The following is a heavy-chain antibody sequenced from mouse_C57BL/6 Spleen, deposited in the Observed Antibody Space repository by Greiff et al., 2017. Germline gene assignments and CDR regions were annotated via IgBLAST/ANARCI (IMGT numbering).Heavy chain of an antibody. Sequence: VQGVESGAELARPGASVTLSCKASGYTFTSYGISWVKQRTGQGLEWIGEIYPRSGNTYYNEKFKGKATLTADKSSSTAYMELRSLTSEDSAVYFCARWNYGNSAWFAYWGQGTLVTVSA. D-gene: IGHD2-1*01. J-gene: IGHJ3*01. CDR3: ARWNYGNSAWFAY. V-gene: IGHV1-81*01. CDR2: IYPRSGNT. CDR1: GYTFTSYG.